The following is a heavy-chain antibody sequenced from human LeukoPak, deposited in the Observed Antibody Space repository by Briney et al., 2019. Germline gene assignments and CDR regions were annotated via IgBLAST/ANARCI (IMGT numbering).Heavy chain of an antibody. V-gene: IGHV3-30*03. D-gene: IGHD2-21*01. J-gene: IGHJ6*02. Sequence: EGSLRLSCAASGFTFSTYGMHWVRQAPDKGLEWMAVISYDGSNKYYADSVKGRFTITRDNSRNTLYLQMNSLRAEDTAVYFCARTRVNYYYGMDVWGQGTTVTVSS. CDR2: ISYDGSNK. CDR1: GFTFSTYG. CDR3: ARTRVNYYYGMDV.